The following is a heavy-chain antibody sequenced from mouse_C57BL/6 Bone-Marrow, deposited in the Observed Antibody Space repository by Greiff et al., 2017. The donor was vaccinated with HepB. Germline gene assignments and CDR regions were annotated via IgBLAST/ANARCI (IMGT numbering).Heavy chain of an antibody. J-gene: IGHJ2*01. V-gene: IGHV1-64*01. D-gene: IGHD2-1*01. CDR3: ARGGSYYGNYEGVDDY. Sequence: QVQLQQPGAELVKPGASVKLSCKASGYTFTSYWMHWVKQRPGQGLEWIGMIHPNSGSTNYNEKFKSKATLTVDKSSSTAYMQLSSLTSEDSAVYYCARGGSYYGNYEGVDDYWGQGTTLTVSS. CDR1: GYTFTSYW. CDR2: IHPNSGST.